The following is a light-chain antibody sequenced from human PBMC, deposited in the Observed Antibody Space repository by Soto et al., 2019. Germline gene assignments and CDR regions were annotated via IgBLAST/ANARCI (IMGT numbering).Light chain of an antibody. CDR1: SSNIGSNT. CDR3: SAWDNRLNGYV. V-gene: IGLV1-44*01. J-gene: IGLJ1*01. CDR2: TAG. Sequence: QSVLTQPLSASASPGQRVTISCSGGSSNIGSNTVAWYQQLPGTAPPRLIFTAGQRPSGVPGRFSGSKSGTSASLAISGLQSEDEGEYYCSAWDNRLNGYVFGPGTKLTVL.